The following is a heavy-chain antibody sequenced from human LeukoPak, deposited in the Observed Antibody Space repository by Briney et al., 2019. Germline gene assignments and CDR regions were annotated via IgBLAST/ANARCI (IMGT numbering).Heavy chain of an antibody. CDR1: GFSFGAYS. CDR3: ARALYYEILTNYQTHTYYFDY. J-gene: IGHJ4*02. CDR2: ISSRSSNI. D-gene: IGHD3-9*01. V-gene: IGHV3-21*01. Sequence: GGSLRLSCAASGFSFGAYSMNWVRQAPGKGLEWVSSISSRSSNIYYADSMKGRFTVSRDNAKNSLYLQMNSLRAEDTAVYYCARALYYEILTNYQTHTYYFDYWGQGTLLTVSP.